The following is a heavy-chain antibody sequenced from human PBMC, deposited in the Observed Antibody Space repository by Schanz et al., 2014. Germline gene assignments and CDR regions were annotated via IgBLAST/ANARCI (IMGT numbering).Heavy chain of an antibody. CDR2: ISDNGIST. J-gene: IGHJ4*02. Sequence: EVQLVESGGGLVQPGGSLRLSCVASGFTFSSYAMSWVRQAPGKGLEWVSGISDNGISTYYADSVKGRFTISRDNSKNTLDLQMNSLRAEDTAIYYCAKDLAAVGVFDYWGQGSLVTVSP. CDR3: AKDLAAVGVFDY. CDR1: GFTFSSYA. D-gene: IGHD6-13*01. V-gene: IGHV3-23*04.